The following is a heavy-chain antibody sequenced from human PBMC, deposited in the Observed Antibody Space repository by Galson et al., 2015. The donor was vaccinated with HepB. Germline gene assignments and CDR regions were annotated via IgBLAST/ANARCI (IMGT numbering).Heavy chain of an antibody. CDR2: ISGSGGST. CDR1: GFTFSSYA. J-gene: IGHJ4*02. D-gene: IGHD4-17*01. CDR3: TNTRTVTTRIDY. Sequence: SLRLSCAASGFTFSSYAMSWVRQAPGKGLEWVSAISGSGGSTYYADSVKGRFTISRDNSKNTLYLQMNSLRAEDTAVYYCTNTRTVTTRIDYWGQGTLVTVSS. V-gene: IGHV3-23*01.